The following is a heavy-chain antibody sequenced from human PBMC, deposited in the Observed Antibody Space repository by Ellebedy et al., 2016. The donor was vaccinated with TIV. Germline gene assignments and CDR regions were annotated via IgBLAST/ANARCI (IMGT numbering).Heavy chain of an antibody. CDR2: INAGNGNT. D-gene: IGHD3-10*01. V-gene: IGHV1-3*01. CDR3: AGFGELNFDY. Sequence: AASVKVSCKASGYTFTSYAMHWVRQAPGQRLEWMGWINAGNGNTKYSQKFQGRVTMTRDTSTSTVYMELSSLRSKDTAVYYCAGFGELNFDYWGQGTLVTVSS. J-gene: IGHJ4*02. CDR1: GYTFTSYA.